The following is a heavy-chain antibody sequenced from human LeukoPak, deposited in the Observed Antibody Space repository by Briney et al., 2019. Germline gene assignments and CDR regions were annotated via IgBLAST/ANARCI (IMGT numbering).Heavy chain of an antibody. CDR1: GFTFDDYA. J-gene: IGHJ4*02. D-gene: IGHD5-18*01. CDR3: AKDLGSYGLDY. V-gene: IGHV3-9*01. CDR2: ISWNSGSI. Sequence: GGSLRLSCAASGFTFDDYAMHWVRQAPGKGLEWVSGISWNSGSIGYADSVKGRFTISRDNAKNSLYLQMNSQRAEDTALYYCAKDLGSYGLDYWGQGTLVTVSS.